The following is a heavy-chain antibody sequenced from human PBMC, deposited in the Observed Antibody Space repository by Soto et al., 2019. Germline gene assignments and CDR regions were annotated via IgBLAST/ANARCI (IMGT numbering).Heavy chain of an antibody. V-gene: IGHV3-23*01. Sequence: AISGSGGSTYYADSVKGRFTISRDNSKNTLYLQMNSLRAEDTAVYYCAKDVTVYGDSYFDYWGQGTLVTVSS. CDR2: ISGSGGST. CDR3: AKDVTVYGDSYFDY. D-gene: IGHD4-17*01. J-gene: IGHJ4*02.